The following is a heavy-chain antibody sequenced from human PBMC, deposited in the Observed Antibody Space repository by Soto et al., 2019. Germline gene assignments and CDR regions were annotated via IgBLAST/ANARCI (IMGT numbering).Heavy chain of an antibody. J-gene: IGHJ5*02. D-gene: IGHD6-19*01. CDR2: FSYGGST. CDR1: GGSINKSTYC. CDR3: VKLSGWSRYNYCDP. V-gene: IGHV4-39*01. Sequence: PSETLSLTCTVSGGSINKSTYCLCWIRPPPGTGLEWIGSFSYGGSTYYNPSLKSRVTISLDTSKNQFSLNLGSVIAADTALYYCVKLSGWSRYNYCDPWGQGSLVTVSS.